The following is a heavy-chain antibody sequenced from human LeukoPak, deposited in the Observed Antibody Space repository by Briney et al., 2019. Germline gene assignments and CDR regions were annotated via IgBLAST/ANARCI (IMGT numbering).Heavy chain of an antibody. CDR2: ITSDGSST. D-gene: IGHD6-13*01. J-gene: IGHJ4*02. CDR3: AGGGSTWLEY. V-gene: IGHV3-74*01. Sequence: GGSLRLSCAASGFTFSSYWMHWVRQDPGKGLVWVSRITSDGSSTSHADSVKGRFTTSRDNAKNTLYLQINRLRAEDTAVYYCAGGGSTWLEYWGQGSLVTVSS. CDR1: GFTFSSYW.